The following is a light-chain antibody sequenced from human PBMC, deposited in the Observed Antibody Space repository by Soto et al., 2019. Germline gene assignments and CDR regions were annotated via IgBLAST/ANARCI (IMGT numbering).Light chain of an antibody. CDR3: TQVQQIPGT. Sequence: DIVMTQSPLSLSVTPGEPASISCRSSQSLLHSNGFNYLDWYLQKPGQSPQLLIYLGSTRASGVPDRFSGSGSGTDFTLKISRVEAEDVGVYYCTQVQQIPGTFGPGTKVDIK. CDR1: QSLLHSNGFNY. J-gene: IGKJ3*01. CDR2: LGS. V-gene: IGKV2-28*01.